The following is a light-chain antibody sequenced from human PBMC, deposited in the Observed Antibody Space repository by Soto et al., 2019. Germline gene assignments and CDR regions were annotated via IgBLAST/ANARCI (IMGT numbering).Light chain of an antibody. J-gene: IGKJ2*01. CDR2: GTS. Sequence: EIVMTQSPVTLSVSPGERATLSCRASQNVGSNFAWYQQKPGQAPRVLIYGTSTRATGVPARFSGSGSGTDSTITISILSSEDFAVYYCQQYNNWPYTFGQGTRLEIK. CDR3: QQYNNWPYT. CDR1: QNVGSN. V-gene: IGKV3-15*01.